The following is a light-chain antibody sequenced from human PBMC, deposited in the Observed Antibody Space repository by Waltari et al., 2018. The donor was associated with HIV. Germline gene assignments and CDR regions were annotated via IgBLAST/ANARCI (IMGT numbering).Light chain of an antibody. CDR3: ASLSRSVSLVV. CDR2: EVK. V-gene: IGLV2-14*01. CDR1: DSDIGASDY. Sequence: QSTLSQPASVSGSPGQSITISCTGTDSDIGASDYVSWYQKHPDRPPRLLIYEVKKRPSGISSRCSGSKSANTASLTISGLQLEDEADVYCASLSRSVSLVVFGGGTHVTVL. J-gene: IGLJ2*01.